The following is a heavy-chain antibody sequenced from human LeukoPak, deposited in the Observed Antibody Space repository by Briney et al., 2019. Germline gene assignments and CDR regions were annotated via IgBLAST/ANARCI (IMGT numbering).Heavy chain of an antibody. CDR3: ARVAGDYTPHDAFDI. CDR2: IYYSGST. Sequence: PSETLSLTCTVSGGSISSYYWSWIRQPPGKGLEWIGYIYYSGSTNYNPSLKSRVTISVDTSKNQFSLKLSSVTAADTAVYYCARVAGDYTPHDAFDIWGQGTMVTVSS. D-gene: IGHD4-17*01. J-gene: IGHJ3*02. V-gene: IGHV4-59*01. CDR1: GGSISSYY.